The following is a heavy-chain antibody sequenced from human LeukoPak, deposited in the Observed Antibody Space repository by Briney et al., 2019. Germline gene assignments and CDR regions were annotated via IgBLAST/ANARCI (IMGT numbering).Heavy chain of an antibody. J-gene: IGHJ4*02. CDR1: GLTFSSYA. V-gene: IGHV3-7*01. Sequence: GGSLRLSCAASGLTFSSYAMNWVRQAPGKGLEWVANINEDGSYKFHADSVKGRLTISRDNSKNSLYLQMSSLRADDTAVYYCARDATRGGDNDYWGQGTRVIVSS. CDR2: INEDGSYK. CDR3: ARDATRGGDNDY. D-gene: IGHD2-21*02.